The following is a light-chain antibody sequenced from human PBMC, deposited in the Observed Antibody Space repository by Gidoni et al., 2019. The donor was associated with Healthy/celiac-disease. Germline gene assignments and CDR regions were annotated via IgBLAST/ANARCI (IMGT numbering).Light chain of an antibody. Sequence: EIVLTQSPGTLCLSPGERATLSCRARQSVSSSYLAWYQQKPGQAPRLLIYGASSRATGIPDRFSGSGSGTDFTLTISRQEPEDFAVYYCQQYGSSPRTFXQXTKVXIK. J-gene: IGKJ1*01. CDR3: QQYGSSPRT. CDR2: GAS. CDR1: QSVSSSY. V-gene: IGKV3-20*01.